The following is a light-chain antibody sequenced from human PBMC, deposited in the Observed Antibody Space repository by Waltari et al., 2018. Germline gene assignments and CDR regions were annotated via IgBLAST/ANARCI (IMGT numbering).Light chain of an antibody. J-gene: IGKJ2*01. V-gene: IGKV1-5*03. CDR2: EAS. CDR3: QQYNRYPYT. CDR1: QSFSSW. Sequence: DIQMTQSPSTLSASVGDRVTITCRAIQSFSSWLAWYQQKPGKAPKLLIYEASTLESGLPSRFSGSGSGTEFTLTISSLQPDDSATYFCQQYNRYPYTFGQGTKLEIK.